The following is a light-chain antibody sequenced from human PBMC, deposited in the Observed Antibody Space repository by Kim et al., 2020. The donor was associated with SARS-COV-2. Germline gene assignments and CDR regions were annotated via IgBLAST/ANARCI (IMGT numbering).Light chain of an antibody. Sequence: ASVGDRVTITWRASQGIRNEVGWFQQKPRKAPKGLIFGGSKLEGGVPSRFSGSGSGTEFTLTISSLQPGDFATYYCQQFNTYPLTFGGGTKVDIK. CDR2: GGS. V-gene: IGKV1-17*01. J-gene: IGKJ4*01. CDR1: QGIRNE. CDR3: QQFNTYPLT.